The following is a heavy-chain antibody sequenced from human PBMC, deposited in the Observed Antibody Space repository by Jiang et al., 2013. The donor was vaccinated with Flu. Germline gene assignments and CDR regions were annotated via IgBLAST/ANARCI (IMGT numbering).Heavy chain of an antibody. D-gene: IGHD2-15*01. J-gene: IGHJ4*02. Sequence: SRVTISVDTSKNQXSLKLSSVTAADTAVYYCARERCSGGSCYPDYWGQGTLVTVSS. V-gene: IGHV4-31*02. CDR3: ARERCSGGSCYPDY.